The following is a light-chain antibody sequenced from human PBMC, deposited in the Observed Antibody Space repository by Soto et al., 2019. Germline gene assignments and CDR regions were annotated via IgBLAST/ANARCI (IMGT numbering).Light chain of an antibody. Sequence: QSALTQPASVSGSPGQSITISCTGTSSDVGTYNLVSWYQQYPGKAPKLMIYEVRKRPSGITDRFSGSKSGNTASLTISGLQAEDEADYYCCSYACSNSVIFGGGTKLTVL. CDR1: SSDVGTYNL. CDR3: CSYACSNSVI. V-gene: IGLV2-23*02. J-gene: IGLJ2*01. CDR2: EVR.